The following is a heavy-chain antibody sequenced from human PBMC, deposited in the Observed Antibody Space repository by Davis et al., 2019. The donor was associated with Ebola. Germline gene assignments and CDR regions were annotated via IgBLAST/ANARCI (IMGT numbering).Heavy chain of an antibody. D-gene: IGHD5-24*01. CDR1: EFTFSDYY. J-gene: IGHJ4*02. Sequence: GESLKISCAASEFTFSDYYMSWIRQAPGKGLEWISYISSSSSDTNYADSVKGRFTISRDNAKNSLYLQMNRLRAEDTAVYYCARDSLEMATINFDYWGQGTLVTVSS. V-gene: IGHV3-11*06. CDR3: ARDSLEMATINFDY. CDR2: ISSSSSDT.